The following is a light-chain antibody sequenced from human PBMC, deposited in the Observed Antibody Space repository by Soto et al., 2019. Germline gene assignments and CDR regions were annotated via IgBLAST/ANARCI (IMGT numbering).Light chain of an antibody. CDR1: QSISSW. CDR3: QQSFNSPPIT. Sequence: DIQMTQSPSTLSASVGDRVTITCRASQSISSWLAWYQQKPGKAPKLLIYAASSLQSGVPSRFSGSGSGTDFTLTISSLQPEDFATYYCQQSFNSPPITFGQGTRLEI. CDR2: AAS. V-gene: IGKV1-5*01. J-gene: IGKJ5*01.